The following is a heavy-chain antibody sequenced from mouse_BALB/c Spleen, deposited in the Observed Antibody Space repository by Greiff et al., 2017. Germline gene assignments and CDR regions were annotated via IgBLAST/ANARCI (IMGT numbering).Heavy chain of an antibody. CDR2: IDPYNGGT. J-gene: IGHJ3*01. D-gene: IGHD1-1*01. CDR3: ARLGDYYGSSYGGFAY. CDR1: GYSFTGYN. Sequence: LQESGPELGKPGASVKISCKASGYSFTGYNMYWVKQSHRKSLEWIGYIDPYNGGTSYNQKSKGKATLTVDKSSSTAYMHLNSLTSEDSAIYYCARLGDYYGSSYGGFAYWGQGTLVTVSA. V-gene: IGHV1S135*01.